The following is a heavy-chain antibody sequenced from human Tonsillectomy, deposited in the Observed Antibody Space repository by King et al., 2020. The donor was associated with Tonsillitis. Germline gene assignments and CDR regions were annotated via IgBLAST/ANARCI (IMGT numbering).Heavy chain of an antibody. CDR3: ARERXXSCYWLSY. CDR2: IYTDGRT. CDR1: GFIVSSNY. D-gene: IGHD3-22*01. Sequence: VQLVESGGGLVQPGGSLRLSCAASGFIVSSNYMSWVRQAPGKXLEWVSVIYTDGRTYYAXYVKGRFTISXDNSKNKLYFPMNSRRAEDPAVXYCARERXXSCYWLSYWGXXXXVXX. V-gene: IGHV3-66*01. J-gene: IGHJ4*02.